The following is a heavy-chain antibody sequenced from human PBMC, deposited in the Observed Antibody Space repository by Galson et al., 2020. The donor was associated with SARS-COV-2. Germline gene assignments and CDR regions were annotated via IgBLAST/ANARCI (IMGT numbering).Heavy chain of an antibody. CDR1: GASVSSGSYY. CDR3: ARGNADSSVAAAGTPDY. Sequence: SETLSLTCTVSGASVSSGSYYWRWIRQPPGKGLEWIGYIYNSDNPKYNPSLKSRLLISIDTSKNQFSLKLNSVTAADTAVYFCARGNADSSVAAAGTPDYWGRGALVTVSS. CDR2: IYNSDNP. V-gene: IGHV4-61*01. J-gene: IGHJ4*02. D-gene: IGHD6-13*01.